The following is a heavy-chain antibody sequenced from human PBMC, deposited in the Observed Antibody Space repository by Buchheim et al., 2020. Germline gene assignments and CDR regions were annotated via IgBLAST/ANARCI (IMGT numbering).Heavy chain of an antibody. CDR1: GYTFTSYD. V-gene: IGHV1-8*01. D-gene: IGHD2-15*01. J-gene: IGHJ6*02. Sequence: QVQLVQSGAEVKKPGASVKVPCKASGYTFTSYDINWVRQATGQGLEWMGWMNPNSGNTGYAQKFQGRVTMTRNTSISTAYMELSSLRSEDTAVYYCARGRQLDCSGGSCPREYYYYYGMDVWGQGTT. CDR3: ARGRQLDCSGGSCPREYYYYYGMDV. CDR2: MNPNSGNT.